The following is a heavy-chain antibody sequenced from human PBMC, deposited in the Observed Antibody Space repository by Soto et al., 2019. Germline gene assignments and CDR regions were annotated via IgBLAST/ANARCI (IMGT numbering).Heavy chain of an antibody. CDR3: ARSGFWSGYYMIGVSWFDP. V-gene: IGHV4-34*01. D-gene: IGHD3-3*01. CDR1: GGSFSGHY. CDR2: INHSGST. Sequence: SETLSLTCAVYGGSFSGHYWSWIRQPPGKGLEWIGEINHSGSTNYNPSLKSRVTISVDTSKNQFSLKLSSVTAADTAVYYCARSGFWSGYYMIGVSWFDPWGQGTLVTVS. J-gene: IGHJ5*02.